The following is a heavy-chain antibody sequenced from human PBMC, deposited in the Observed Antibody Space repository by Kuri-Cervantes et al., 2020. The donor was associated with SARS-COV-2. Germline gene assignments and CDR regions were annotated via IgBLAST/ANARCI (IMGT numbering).Heavy chain of an antibody. D-gene: IGHD6-13*01. J-gene: IGHJ6*02. Sequence: GGSLRLSCAASGFTVSSNYMSWVRQAPGKGLEWVSSISSSSSYIYYADSVKGRFTISRDNAKNSLYLQMNSLRAEDTAVYYCARDSPDSSSWYYYYYGMDVWGQGTTVTVSS. CDR3: ARDSPDSSSWYYYYYGMDV. CDR1: GFTVSSNY. V-gene: IGHV3-21*01. CDR2: ISSSSSYI.